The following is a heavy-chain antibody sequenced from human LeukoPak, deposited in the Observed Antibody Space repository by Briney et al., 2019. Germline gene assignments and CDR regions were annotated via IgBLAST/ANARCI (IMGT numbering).Heavy chain of an antibody. J-gene: IGHJ4*02. V-gene: IGHV4-34*01. Sequence: TPSETLSLTCAVYGGSFSGYYWSWIRQPPGKGLEWIGEINHSGSTKDNPSLKSRVTISVDTSKNQFSLRLSSVTAADTAVYYCARTPIYYFDNSGYYNWGQGTLVTVSA. CDR2: INHSGST. CDR1: GGSFSGYY. CDR3: ARTPIYYFDNSGYYN. D-gene: IGHD3-22*01.